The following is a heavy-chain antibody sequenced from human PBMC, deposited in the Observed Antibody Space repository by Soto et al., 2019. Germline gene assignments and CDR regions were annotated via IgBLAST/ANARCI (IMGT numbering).Heavy chain of an antibody. CDR3: ARARSTGEGWFDP. CDR2: IYYSGST. V-gene: IGHV4-30-4*01. D-gene: IGHD3-16*01. Sequence: SETLSLTCTVSGGSISSADYYWSWIRHPPGKALEWIGYIYYSGSTYYNPSLKSRVTISVDTSKNQFSLKLSSVTAADTAVYYCARARSTGEGWFDPWGHGTVSTVSS. J-gene: IGHJ5*02. CDR1: GGSISSADYY.